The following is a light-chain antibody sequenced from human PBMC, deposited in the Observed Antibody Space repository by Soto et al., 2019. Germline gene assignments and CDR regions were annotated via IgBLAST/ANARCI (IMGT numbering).Light chain of an antibody. V-gene: IGKV3-15*01. Sequence: EIVMTQSPATLSVSPGERATLSCRASKSVSSNLAWYQQKPGQAPRLLIYGASTRATGIPARFSGSGSGTDFTLTISSLQSEDFAVEYCQQYNNWPLTFGPGTKVDIK. CDR3: QQYNNWPLT. CDR2: GAS. J-gene: IGKJ3*01. CDR1: KSVSSN.